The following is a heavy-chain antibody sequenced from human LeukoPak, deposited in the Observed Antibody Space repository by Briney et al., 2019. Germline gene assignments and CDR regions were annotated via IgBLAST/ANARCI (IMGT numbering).Heavy chain of an antibody. CDR2: IYYSGST. J-gene: IGHJ3*02. D-gene: IGHD3-22*01. CDR3: ARQYYYDSSGYSSDAFDI. CDR1: GGSISSYY. V-gene: IGHV4-59*08. Sequence: SETLSPTCTVSGGSISSYYWSWIRQPPGKGLEWIGYIYYSGSTNYNPSLKSRVTISVDTSKNQFSLKLSSVTAADTAVYYCARQYYYDSSGYSSDAFDIWGQGTMVTVSS.